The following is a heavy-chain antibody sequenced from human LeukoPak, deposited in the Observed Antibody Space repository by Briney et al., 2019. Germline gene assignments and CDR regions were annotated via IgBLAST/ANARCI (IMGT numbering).Heavy chain of an antibody. D-gene: IGHD6-13*01. CDR1: GGSISSSSYY. CDR2: IYYSGST. Sequence: SETLSLTCTVSGGSISSSSYYWGWIRQPPGEGLEWIGSIYYSGSTYYNPSLKSRVTISVDTSKNQFSLKLSSVTAADTAVYYCARHTAAAGPLDYWGQGTLVTVSS. CDR3: ARHTAAAGPLDY. J-gene: IGHJ4*02. V-gene: IGHV4-39*01.